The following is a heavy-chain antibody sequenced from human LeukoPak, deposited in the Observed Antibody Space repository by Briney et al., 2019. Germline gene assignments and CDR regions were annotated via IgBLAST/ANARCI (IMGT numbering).Heavy chain of an antibody. V-gene: IGHV4-39*01. J-gene: IGHJ6*03. CDR2: IYYTGTT. CDR3: ARNETTGLQRTPYYHSYVDV. CDR1: GGSITNNAYY. D-gene: IGHD4-11*01. Sequence: PSDTLSLTCTVSGGSITNNAYYWAWLRQPPGKGLEWIRSIYYTGTTHYNPSLKSRLTISVDTSKNQFSLKLSSVTAADTAVYYCARNETTGLQRTPYYHSYVDVWGKGTTVTVA.